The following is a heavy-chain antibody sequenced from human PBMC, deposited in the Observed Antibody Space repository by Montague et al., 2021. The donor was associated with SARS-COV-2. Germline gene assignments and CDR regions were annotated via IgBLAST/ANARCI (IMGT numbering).Heavy chain of an antibody. J-gene: IGHJ4*02. V-gene: IGHV4-34*09. CDR2: INHSGST. D-gene: IGHD2-15*01. CDR3: AGLTAGYCSGGSCYWGTGFDY. Sequence: TLSLTCAVYGGPFSGDGSFSGYYWPWIRQTPGKGLEWIGEINHSGSTYYNPPLKGRVTISVDTSKNQFSLKLSSVTAADTAVYYCAGLTAGYCSGGSCYWGTGFDYWGQGTLVTVSS. CDR1: GGPFSGDGSFSGYY.